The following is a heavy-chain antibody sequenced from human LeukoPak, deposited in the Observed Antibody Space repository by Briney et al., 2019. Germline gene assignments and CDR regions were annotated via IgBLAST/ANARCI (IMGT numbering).Heavy chain of an antibody. CDR3: ARVWWFAEFAFDY. V-gene: IGHV4-38-2*02. CDR1: AYSISSGYY. J-gene: IGHJ4*02. CDR2: IHHTGYT. D-gene: IGHD3-10*01. Sequence: SETLSLTCSVSAYSISSGYYWGWIRQPPGKGLEWIGSIHHTGYTYYNPSLKSRVTISVDTSKNQFSLKLSSVTAADTAVYYCARVWWFAEFAFDYWGQGTLVTVSS.